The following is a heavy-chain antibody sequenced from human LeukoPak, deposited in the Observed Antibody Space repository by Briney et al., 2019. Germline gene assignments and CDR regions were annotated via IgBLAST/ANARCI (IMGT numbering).Heavy chain of an antibody. CDR1: GFTFNTFG. V-gene: IGHV3-33*06. J-gene: IGHJ4*02. Sequence: GGSLRLSCAASGFTFNTFGMHWVRQAPGQGLEWVAAIWFDGSVKHYSDAVKGRFTISRDNSLNTLYLQMDSLRAEDTATYYCAKDTAVQFLEPAFWGQGTLVTVSS. CDR3: AKDTAVQFLEPAF. CDR2: IWFDGSVK. D-gene: IGHD3-3*01.